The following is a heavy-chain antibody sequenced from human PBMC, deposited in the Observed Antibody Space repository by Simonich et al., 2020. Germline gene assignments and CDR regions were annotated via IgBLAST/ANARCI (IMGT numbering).Heavy chain of an antibody. V-gene: IGHV3-74*01. Sequence: EVELVGSGGGLVQPGGSRRLSCAASGFTFGSYGMHWVRQGTGKGVVWVSRNNSDVSSTSYADSVKGRFTISRDNAKNTLYLQMNSLRAEDTAVYYCARDYSNYDAFDIWGQGTMVTVSS. D-gene: IGHD4-4*01. CDR2: NNSDVSST. J-gene: IGHJ3*02. CDR1: GFTFGSYG. CDR3: ARDYSNYDAFDI.